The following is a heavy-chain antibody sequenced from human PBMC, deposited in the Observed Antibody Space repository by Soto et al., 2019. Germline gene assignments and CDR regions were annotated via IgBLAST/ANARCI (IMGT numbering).Heavy chain of an antibody. CDR2: TXXXNT. J-gene: IGHJ4*02. D-gene: IGHD1-1*01. Sequence: ASVXVSCKASGSTFSNYGFSWVRQAPGQGLXXXXXTXXXNTXXENXXXXXXXMXXXKXXXTVYMALRSLRSEETAVYYCARDRDWNLDYWGQGTLVNVSS. V-gene: IGHV1-18*01. CDR1: GSTFSNYG. CDR3: ARDRDWNLDY.